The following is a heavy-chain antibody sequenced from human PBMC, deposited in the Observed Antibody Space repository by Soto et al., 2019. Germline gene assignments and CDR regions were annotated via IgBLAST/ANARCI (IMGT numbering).Heavy chain of an antibody. Sequence: QVQLQQWGAGLLKPSETLSLTCAVYGGSFSGYYWSWIRQPPGKGLEWIGEINHSGSTNYNPSLKSRVTISVDTSKNQCSLKLSSVTAADTAVYYCARGNYGDYVSGWFDPWGQGTLVTVSS. CDR1: GGSFSGYY. CDR3: ARGNYGDYVSGWFDP. D-gene: IGHD4-17*01. V-gene: IGHV4-34*01. J-gene: IGHJ5*02. CDR2: INHSGST.